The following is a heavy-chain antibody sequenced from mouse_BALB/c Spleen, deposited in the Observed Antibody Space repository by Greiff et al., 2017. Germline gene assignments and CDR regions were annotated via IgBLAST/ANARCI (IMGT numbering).Heavy chain of an antibody. J-gene: IGHJ3*01. Sequence: EVKLMESGGGLVKPGGSLKLSCAASGFTFSDYYMYWVRQTPEKRLEWVATISDGGSYTYYPDSVKGRFTISRDNAKNNLYLQMSSLKSEDTAMYYCARDELRLGFAYWGQGTLVTVSA. CDR2: ISDGGSYT. CDR3: ARDELRLGFAY. D-gene: IGHD1-2*01. V-gene: IGHV5-4*02. CDR1: GFTFSDYY.